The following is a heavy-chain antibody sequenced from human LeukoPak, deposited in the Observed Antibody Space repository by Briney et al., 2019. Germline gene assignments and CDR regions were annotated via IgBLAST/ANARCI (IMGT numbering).Heavy chain of an antibody. CDR3: AREIMVRGVRGYCFDY. CDR1: GFTFSSYA. Sequence: GGSLRLSCAASGFTFSSYAMHWVRQAPGKGLEWVAVISYDGSNKYYADSVKGRFTISRDNSKNTLYLQMNSLRAEDTAVYYCAREIMVRGVRGYCFDYWGQGTLVTVSS. CDR2: ISYDGSNK. J-gene: IGHJ4*02. D-gene: IGHD3-10*01. V-gene: IGHV3-30-3*01.